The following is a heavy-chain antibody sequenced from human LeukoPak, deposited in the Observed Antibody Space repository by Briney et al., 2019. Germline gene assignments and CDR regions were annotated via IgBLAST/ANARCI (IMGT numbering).Heavy chain of an antibody. J-gene: IGHJ4*02. CDR3: ARYRIYYYDSGSYPEGYFGY. Sequence: SETLSLTCTVSDGSVWTGDYYWGWIRQSPGKGLEWIGNVFYTGRTYYNPSLKSLATISVDTSRNQFSLRLNSVTAADTAVYYCARYRIYYYDSGSYPEGYFGYWGQGTLVTVSS. V-gene: IGHV4-39*01. D-gene: IGHD3-22*01. CDR1: DGSVWTGDYY. CDR2: VFYTGRT.